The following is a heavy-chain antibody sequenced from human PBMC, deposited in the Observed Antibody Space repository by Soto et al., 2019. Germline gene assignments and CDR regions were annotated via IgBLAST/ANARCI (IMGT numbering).Heavy chain of an antibody. V-gene: IGHV1-69*13. J-gene: IGHJ4*02. CDR1: GYTFTRYT. CDR2: IIPIFGTA. Sequence: GASVKVSCKGSGYTFTRYTINWVRQAPGQGLEWMGGIIPIFGTANYAQKFQGRVTITADESTSTAYMELSSLRSEDTAVYYCARVPDDYGDYNYWGQGTLVTVSS. CDR3: ARVPDDYGDYNY. D-gene: IGHD4-17*01.